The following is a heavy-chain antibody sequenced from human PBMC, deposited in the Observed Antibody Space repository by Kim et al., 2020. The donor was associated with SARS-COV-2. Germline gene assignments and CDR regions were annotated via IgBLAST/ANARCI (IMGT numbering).Heavy chain of an antibody. CDR1: GYSFTSYW. D-gene: IGHD3-22*01. CDR3: ARLYYDSSGYPEEFDY. J-gene: IGHJ4*02. V-gene: IGHV5-10-1*01. CDR2: IDPSDSYT. Sequence: GESLKISCKGSGYSFTSYWISWVRQMPGKGLEWMGRIDPSDSYTNYSPSFQGHVTISADKSISTAYLQWSSLKASDTAMYYCARLYYDSSGYPEEFDYWGQGTLVTVSS.